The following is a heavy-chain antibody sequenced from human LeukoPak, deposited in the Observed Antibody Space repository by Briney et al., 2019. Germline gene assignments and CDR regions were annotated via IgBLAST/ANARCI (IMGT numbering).Heavy chain of an antibody. CDR1: GFTFSSYG. J-gene: IGHJ4*02. Sequence: GGSLRLSGAAAGFTFSSYGMHWVRQAPGKGLEWVAFIRYDGSNKYYADSVKGRFTISRDNSKNTLYLQMNSLRAEDTAVYYCAKSKIEYQLLPDYWGQGTLVTVSS. D-gene: IGHD2-2*01. CDR3: AKSKIEYQLLPDY. V-gene: IGHV3-30*02. CDR2: IRYDGSNK.